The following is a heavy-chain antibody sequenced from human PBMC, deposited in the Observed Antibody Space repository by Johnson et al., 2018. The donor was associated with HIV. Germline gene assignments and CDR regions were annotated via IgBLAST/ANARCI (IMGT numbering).Heavy chain of an antibody. CDR1: GFTFSSYG. D-gene: IGHD2-2*01. CDR3: AKPVVPGGDDLDMYEFAFDI. CDR2: IRHDGDNT. J-gene: IGHJ3*02. V-gene: IGHV3-30*02. Sequence: QVQLVESGGGVVQPGGSLRLSCAASGFTFSSYGMHWVRQAPGKVLEWVAFIRHDGDNTYYADSVKGRFTISRDNSKNTLYLQMNSLRAEDTAVYYCAKPVVPGGDDLDMYEFAFDIWGQGTMVIVSS.